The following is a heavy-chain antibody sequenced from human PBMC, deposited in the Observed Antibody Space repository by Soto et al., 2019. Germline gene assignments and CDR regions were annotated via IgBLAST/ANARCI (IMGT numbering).Heavy chain of an antibody. V-gene: IGHV3-30*09. CDR3: ANPRSSLQWPPFDP. CDR1: GFRFSSYS. CDR2: ISSDGSSS. J-gene: IGHJ5*02. Sequence: QVKLVESGGGVVQSGGSRRLSCEASGFRFSSYSIHWVRQAPGKGLEWVAVISSDGSSSDFADSVKGRFAISRDNSMKNTVYLQMNNLRPDDTAVYYWANPRSSLQWPPFDPWGHGTLVSVSS. D-gene: IGHD6-19*01.